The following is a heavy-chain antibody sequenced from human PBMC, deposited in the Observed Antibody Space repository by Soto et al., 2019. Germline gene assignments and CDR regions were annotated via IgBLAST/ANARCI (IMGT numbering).Heavy chain of an antibody. CDR2: FDPEDGET. CDR1: GYTFPELS. J-gene: IGHJ4*02. V-gene: IGHV1-24*01. D-gene: IGHD3-22*01. CDR3: ATYDSSGYYYSPFDY. Sequence: QVQLVQSGAEVKKPEASVKVSCKVSGYTFPELSMHWVRQAPGKGLEWMGGFDPEDGETIYAQKFQGRVTMTEDTSTDTAYMELSSLRSEDTAVYYCATYDSSGYYYSPFDYWGQGTLVTVSS.